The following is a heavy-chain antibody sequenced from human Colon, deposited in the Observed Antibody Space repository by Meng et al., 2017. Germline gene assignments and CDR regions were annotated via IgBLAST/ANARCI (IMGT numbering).Heavy chain of an antibody. Sequence: GESLKISCAASGFTFSSYAMHWVRQAPGKGLEWVAVISYDGSNKYYADSVKGRFTISRDNSKNTLYLQMNSLRAEDTAVYYYARGSYSSNWYVFRWGQGTLVTVSS. CDR2: ISYDGSNK. V-gene: IGHV3-30*04. J-gene: IGHJ4*02. CDR1: GFTFSSYA. D-gene: IGHD6-13*01. CDR3: ARGSYSSNWYVFR.